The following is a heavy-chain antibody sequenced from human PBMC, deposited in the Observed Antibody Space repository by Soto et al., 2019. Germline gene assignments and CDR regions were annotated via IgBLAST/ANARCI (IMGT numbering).Heavy chain of an antibody. Sequence: LSLTCTVSGGSISSSSYYWGWIRQPPGKGLEWIGSIYYSGSTYYNPSLKSRVTISVDTSKNQFSLKLSSVTAADTAVYYCARHNPQWLVPPYNWFDPWGQGTLVTVSS. CDR1: GGSISSSSYY. J-gene: IGHJ5*02. D-gene: IGHD6-19*01. CDR3: ARHNPQWLVPPYNWFDP. V-gene: IGHV4-39*01. CDR2: IYYSGST.